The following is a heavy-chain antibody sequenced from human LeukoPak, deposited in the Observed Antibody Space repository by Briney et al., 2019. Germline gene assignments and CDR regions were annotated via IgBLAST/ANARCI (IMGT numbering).Heavy chain of an antibody. CDR3: ARDGIAARTDPFDY. CDR1: GGTFSSYA. J-gene: IGHJ4*02. V-gene: IGHV1-69*05. Sequence: SVKVSCKASGGTFSSYAISWVRQAPGQGLEWMGRIIPIFGTANYAQRFQGRVTITTDESTSTAYMELSSLRSEDTAVYYCARDGIAARTDPFDYWGQGTLVAVSS. D-gene: IGHD6-6*01. CDR2: IIPIFGTA.